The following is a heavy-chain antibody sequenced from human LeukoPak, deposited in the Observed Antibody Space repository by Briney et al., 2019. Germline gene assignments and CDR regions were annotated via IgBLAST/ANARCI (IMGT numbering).Heavy chain of an antibody. CDR3: ARDLSTPPVVVMSY. J-gene: IGHJ4*02. Sequence: ASVKVSCKASGYTFTSYDINWVRQATGQGLEWMGWMNPNSGNTGYAQKFQGRVTMTRNTSISTAYMELSSLRSEDTAVYYCARDLSTPPVVVMSYWGQGTLVTVSS. V-gene: IGHV1-8*01. CDR2: MNPNSGNT. CDR1: GYTFTSYD. D-gene: IGHD3-22*01.